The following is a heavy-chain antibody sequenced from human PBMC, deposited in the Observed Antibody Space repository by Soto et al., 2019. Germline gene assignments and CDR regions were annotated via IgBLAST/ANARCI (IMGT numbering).Heavy chain of an antibody. CDR1: GFTFSSYA. CDR3: AKTDSMIVVVMALDY. Sequence: GGSLSLSCAASGFTFSSYAMSWVRQAPGKGLEWVSAISGSGGSTYYADSVKGRFTISRDNSKNTLYLQMNSLRAEDTAVYYCAKTDSMIVVVMALDYWDQGTLVTVSS. J-gene: IGHJ4*02. CDR2: ISGSGGST. V-gene: IGHV3-23*01. D-gene: IGHD3-22*01.